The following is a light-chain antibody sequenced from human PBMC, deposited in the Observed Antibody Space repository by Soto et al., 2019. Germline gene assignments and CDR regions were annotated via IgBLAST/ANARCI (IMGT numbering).Light chain of an antibody. Sequence: QSVRTQPRSVSASPGQSVTISCTGTSSDVGNYNYVSWYQQYPDKAPKLMIHDVSKRPSGVPDRFSGSKSGDTASLTISGLQAEDEADYYCCSYAGSYTLIFGGGTKVTVL. CDR3: CSYAGSYTLI. J-gene: IGLJ2*01. V-gene: IGLV2-11*01. CDR2: DVS. CDR1: SSDVGNYNY.